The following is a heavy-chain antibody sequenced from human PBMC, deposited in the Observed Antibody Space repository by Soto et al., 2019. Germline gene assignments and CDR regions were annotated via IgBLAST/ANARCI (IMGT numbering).Heavy chain of an antibody. CDR2: ITDTSITT. Sequence: EVQLLESGGGSVQPGGSLRLSCAASGFTFGNYAMSWVRQAPGKGLEWVSAITDTSITTYYADSVKGRFTISRDNSKNTLFLQMDSLRVEDTAVYYCAKNKAADNWGQGTLVTVSS. D-gene: IGHD6-25*01. CDR1: GFTFGNYA. J-gene: IGHJ4*02. CDR3: AKNKAADN. V-gene: IGHV3-23*01.